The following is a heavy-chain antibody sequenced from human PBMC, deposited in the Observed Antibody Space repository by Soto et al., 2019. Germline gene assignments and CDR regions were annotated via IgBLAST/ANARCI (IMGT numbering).Heavy chain of an antibody. CDR3: ARSTTGTTSGFDY. J-gene: IGHJ4*02. D-gene: IGHD1-1*01. V-gene: IGHV1-69*02. Sequence: QVQLVQSGAEVKKPESSVKVSCKASGGTFSSYTITWVRQAPGQGLEWMGRIIPILGIANYAQKFQGRVTITAVKSTSTAYMELSSLRSEDTAVYYCARSTTGTTSGFDYWGQGTLVTVSS. CDR2: IIPILGIA. CDR1: GGTFSSYT.